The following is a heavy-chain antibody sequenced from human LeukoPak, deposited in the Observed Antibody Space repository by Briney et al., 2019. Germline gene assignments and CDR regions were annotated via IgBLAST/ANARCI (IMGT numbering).Heavy chain of an antibody. J-gene: IGHJ4*02. CDR2: ISESGSGT. CDR1: GFTFSSYA. Sequence: GGSLRLSCAASGFTFSSYAMSWVRQAPGEGLEWVSAISESGSGTYYADSVKGRFTISRDNSKDTLSLQMNSLRAEDTAVYYCAKDIAQGYTFGSIEQDYWGQGTLVTVSS. CDR3: AKDIAQGYTFGSIEQDY. V-gene: IGHV3-23*01. D-gene: IGHD5-18*01.